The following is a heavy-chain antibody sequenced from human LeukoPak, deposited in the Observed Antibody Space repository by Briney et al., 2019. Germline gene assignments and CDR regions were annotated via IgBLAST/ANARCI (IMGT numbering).Heavy chain of an antibody. CDR1: GFTFSSYG. Sequence: GGSLRLSCAASGFTFSSYGMHWVRQAPGKGLEWVAVIWYDGSNKYYADSVKGRFTISRDNSKNTLYLQMNSLRAEDTAVYYCARAMDRGYSGIGVYYYYGMDVWGQGTTVTVSS. V-gene: IGHV3-33*01. J-gene: IGHJ6*02. CDR2: IWYDGSNK. D-gene: IGHD5-12*01. CDR3: ARAMDRGYSGIGVYYYYGMDV.